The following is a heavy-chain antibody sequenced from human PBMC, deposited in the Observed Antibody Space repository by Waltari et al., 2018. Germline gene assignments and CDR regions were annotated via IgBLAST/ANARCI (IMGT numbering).Heavy chain of an antibody. CDR1: GGSISSHY. CDR3: ARGRYYDSSGYYEDY. J-gene: IGHJ4*02. V-gene: IGHV4-59*11. D-gene: IGHD3-22*01. CDR2: IYYTGRT. Sequence: QVQLQESGPGLVKPSETLSLTCTVSGGSISSHYWSWIRQPPGKGLEWIGYIYYTGRTNSNPSLKWPVTISVDTSKNQFSLKLSSVTAADTAVYYCARGRYYDSSGYYEDYWGQGTLVTVSS.